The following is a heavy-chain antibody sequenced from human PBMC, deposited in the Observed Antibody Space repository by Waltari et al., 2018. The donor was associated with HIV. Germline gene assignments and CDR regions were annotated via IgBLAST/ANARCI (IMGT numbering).Heavy chain of an antibody. Sequence: QVQLVQSGAEVKKPGASVKVSCKASGYTFTGYYMHWVRQAPGQGVEWMGWINPNSGGTNDAQKFQGRVTMTRDTSITTAYMEVSRLRSDDTAVYYCARVPYYYDTSAYPDYWGQGTLVTVSS. CDR2: INPNSGGT. CDR1: GYTFTGYY. CDR3: ARVPYYYDTSAYPDY. D-gene: IGHD3-22*01. J-gene: IGHJ4*02. V-gene: IGHV1-2*02.